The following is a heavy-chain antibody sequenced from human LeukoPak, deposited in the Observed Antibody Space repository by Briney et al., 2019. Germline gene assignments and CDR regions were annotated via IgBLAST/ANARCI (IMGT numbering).Heavy chain of an antibody. D-gene: IGHD3-9*01. J-gene: IGHJ4*02. CDR2: IRYDGSNK. CDR1: GFTFSSYG. V-gene: IGHV3-30*02. Sequence: GGSLRLSCAASGFTFSSYGMHWVRQAPGKGLEWVAFIRYDGSNKYYADSVKGRFTISRDNSKNTLYLQMNSLRAEDTAVYYCAKLRYFDWLGNPAIDYWGQGTLVTVSS. CDR3: AKLRYFDWLGNPAIDY.